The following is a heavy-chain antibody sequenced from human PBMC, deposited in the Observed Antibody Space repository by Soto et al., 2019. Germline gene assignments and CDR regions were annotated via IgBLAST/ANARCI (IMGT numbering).Heavy chain of an antibody. CDR3: ARDQGVAGLCLDY. CDR1: GGTFSSYT. D-gene: IGHD6-19*01. V-gene: IGHV1-69*08. Sequence: QVQLVQSGAEVKKPGSSVKVSCTASGGTFSSYTISWVRQAPGQGLEWMGRIIPILGIANYAQKFQGRVTITADKSTSTAYMELSSLSSKDTSVYYCARDQGVAGLCLDYWGQGTLVTVSS. J-gene: IGHJ4*02. CDR2: IIPILGIA.